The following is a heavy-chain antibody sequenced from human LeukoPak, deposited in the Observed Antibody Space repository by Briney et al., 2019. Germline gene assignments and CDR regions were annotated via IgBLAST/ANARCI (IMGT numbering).Heavy chain of an antibody. Sequence: GESLKISCKGSGYSFTSYWIGWVRQMPGKGLEWVGIIYPGDSDTRYSPSFQGQVTISADKSISTAYLQWSSLKASDTAMYYCARRLYGSGSYYKGAFDIWGQGTMVTVSS. V-gene: IGHV5-51*01. CDR1: GYSFTSYW. D-gene: IGHD3-10*01. CDR2: IYPGDSDT. J-gene: IGHJ3*02. CDR3: ARRLYGSGSYYKGAFDI.